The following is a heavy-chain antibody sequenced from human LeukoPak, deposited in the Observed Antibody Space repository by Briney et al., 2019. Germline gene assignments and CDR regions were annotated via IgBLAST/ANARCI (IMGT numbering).Heavy chain of an antibody. CDR1: AFIISDNF. CDR3: ARDSSGTQVFDL. D-gene: IGHD6-19*01. V-gene: IGHV3-53*01. J-gene: IGHJ4*02. Sequence: GGSLRLSCAASAFIISDNFMNWVRQAPGKGLERVSVIYRDGSTYYADSVKGRFTISRDNSKNTLYLQMNSLSAEDTAVYYCARDSSGTQVFDLWGPGTLVTVSS. CDR2: IYRDGST.